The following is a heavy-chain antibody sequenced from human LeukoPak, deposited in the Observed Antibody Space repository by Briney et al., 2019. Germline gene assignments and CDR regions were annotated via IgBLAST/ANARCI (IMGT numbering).Heavy chain of an antibody. D-gene: IGHD5-24*01. CDR3: AKASEDGYNYLDY. CDR1: GFTFSSYS. Sequence: PGGSLRLSCAASGFTFSSYSMNWVRQAPGKGLEWVSSISSSSSYIYYADSVKGRFTISRDNSKNTLYLQMNSLRAEDTAVYYCAKASEDGYNYLDYWGQGTLVTVSS. J-gene: IGHJ4*02. CDR2: ISSSSSYI. V-gene: IGHV3-21*06.